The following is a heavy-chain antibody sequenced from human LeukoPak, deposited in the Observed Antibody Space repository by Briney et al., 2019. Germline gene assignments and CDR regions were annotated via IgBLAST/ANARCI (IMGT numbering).Heavy chain of an antibody. D-gene: IGHD1-7*01. CDR2: MNPNSGNT. CDR1: GYTFTSYY. V-gene: IGHV1-8*03. Sequence: VASVKVSCKASGYTFTSYYMHWVRQATGQGLEWMGWMNPNSGNTGYAQKFQGRVTITRNTSISTAYMELSSLRSEDTAVYYCARGDPSITGTTHYYYMDVWGKGTTVTVSS. J-gene: IGHJ6*03. CDR3: ARGDPSITGTTHYYYMDV.